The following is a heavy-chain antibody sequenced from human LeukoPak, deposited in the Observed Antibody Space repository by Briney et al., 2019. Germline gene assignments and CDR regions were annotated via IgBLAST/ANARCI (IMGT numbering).Heavy chain of an antibody. CDR3: ARWGWLQNFDY. J-gene: IGHJ4*02. V-gene: IGHV4-38-2*02. CDR2: IYHSGST. D-gene: IGHD5-24*01. Sequence: SETLSLTCTVSGYSISSGYYWGWIRQPPGKGLEWIGSIYHSGSTYYNPSLKSRVTISVDTSKNQFSLKLSSVTAADTAVYYCARWGWLQNFDYWGQGTLVTVSS. CDR1: GYSISSGYY.